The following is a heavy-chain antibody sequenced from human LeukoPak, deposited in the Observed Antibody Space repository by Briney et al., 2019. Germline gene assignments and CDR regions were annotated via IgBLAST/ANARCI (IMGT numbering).Heavy chain of an antibody. CDR2: ISSSSTTI. CDR1: GFTFSSYS. CDR3: ARVGSGLSSSYLNDY. Sequence: GGSLRLSCTASGFTFSSYSMMWVRQAPGKGLEWVSYISSSSTTIHYADSVKGRFTISRDNAKNSLYLQMNSLRAEDTAVYYCARVGSGLSSSYLNDYWGQGTLVTVSS. D-gene: IGHD6-6*01. J-gene: IGHJ4*02. V-gene: IGHV3-48*04.